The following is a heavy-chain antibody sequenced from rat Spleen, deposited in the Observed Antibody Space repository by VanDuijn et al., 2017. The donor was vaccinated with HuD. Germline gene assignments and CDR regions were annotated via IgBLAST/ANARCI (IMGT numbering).Heavy chain of an antibody. D-gene: IGHD1-12*02. CDR1: GFSLTSNG. V-gene: IGHV2S12*01. CDR3: TRGPPRDDDSYYYGYYFDY. J-gene: IGHJ2*01. CDR2: ISSGGST. Sequence: QVQLKESGPGLVQPSQTLSLTCTVSGFSLTSNGVSWVRQPPGKGLEWIAAISSGGSTYYNSALKSRLSISRDTSKSQVFLKMNSLQTEDTAIYFCTRGPPRDDDSYYYGYYFDYWGQGVMVTVSS.